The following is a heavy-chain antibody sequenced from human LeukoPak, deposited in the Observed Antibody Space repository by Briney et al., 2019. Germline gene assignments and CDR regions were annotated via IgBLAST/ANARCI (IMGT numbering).Heavy chain of an antibody. CDR2: ISDSGGGA. D-gene: IGHD2-15*01. V-gene: IGHV3-23*01. J-gene: IGHJ5*02. Sequence: GGSLRLSCTASGFTFSSNGMTWVRQAPGKGLEWVSSISDSGGGAHYADFVKGRFTISRDNSKNTLYLQMNSLRAEDTAVYYCAKDRPNIVVVVAATSRGWFDPWGQGTLVTVSS. CDR3: AKDRPNIVVVVAATSRGWFDP. CDR1: GFTFSSNG.